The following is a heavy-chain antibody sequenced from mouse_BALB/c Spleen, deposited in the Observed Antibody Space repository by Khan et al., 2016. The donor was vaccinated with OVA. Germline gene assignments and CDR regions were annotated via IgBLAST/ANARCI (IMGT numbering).Heavy chain of an antibody. V-gene: IGHV3-8*02. CDR2: ISYSGNT. D-gene: IGHD1-1*01. CDR1: GDSITSGY. J-gene: IGHJ3*01. CDR3: ACELRGFAY. Sequence: EVQLQESGPSLVKPSQTLSLTCSVTGDSITSGYWNWIRQFPGNKLEYMGYISYSGNTYYNPSLISRLYITRDTSKSQYYLQLNSVTTEGAASYCWACELRGFAYWGQGTLVTVSA.